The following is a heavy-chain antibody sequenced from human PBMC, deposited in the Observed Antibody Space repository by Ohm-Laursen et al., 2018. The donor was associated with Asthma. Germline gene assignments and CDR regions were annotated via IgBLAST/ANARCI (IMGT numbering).Heavy chain of an antibody. J-gene: IGHJ4*02. CDR3: ARDVMEWYLPAFDF. Sequence: SLRLSCSASGFTFRSYAMHWVRQAPGKGLEWVAVGGSYYDRGLKYYADSVNGRFTVSRDDSKNTLYLQMNSLGPDDTAVYYCARDVMEWYLPAFDFWGQGTLVTVSS. V-gene: IGHV3-30-3*01. CDR2: GGSYYDRGLK. D-gene: IGHD3-3*01. CDR1: GFTFRSYA.